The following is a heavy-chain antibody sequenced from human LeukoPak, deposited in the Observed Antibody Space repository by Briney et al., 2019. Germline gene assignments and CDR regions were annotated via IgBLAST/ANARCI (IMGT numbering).Heavy chain of an antibody. CDR2: INHSGST. V-gene: IGHV4-34*01. CDR1: GGSFSGYY. Sequence: AETLSLTCTVYGGSFSGYYWSWIRQPPGKGLEWIGEINHSGSTNYNPSLKSRVTISVDTSKNQFSLKLSSVTAADTAVYYCARLSGWYDGFDPWGQGTLVTVSS. D-gene: IGHD6-13*01. J-gene: IGHJ5*02. CDR3: ARLSGWYDGFDP.